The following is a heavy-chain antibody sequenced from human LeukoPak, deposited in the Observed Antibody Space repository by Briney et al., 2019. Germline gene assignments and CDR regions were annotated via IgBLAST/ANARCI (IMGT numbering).Heavy chain of an antibody. D-gene: IGHD5-12*01. CDR1: GGSFSGYY. CDR3: ARDPSDIVASSDFDY. Sequence: SETLSLTCAVYGGSFSGYYWSWIRQPPGKGLEWIGEINHSGSTNYNPSLKSRVTISVDTSKNQFSLKLSSVTAADTAVYYCARDPSDIVASSDFDYWGQGTLVTVSS. CDR2: INHSGST. J-gene: IGHJ4*02. V-gene: IGHV4-34*01.